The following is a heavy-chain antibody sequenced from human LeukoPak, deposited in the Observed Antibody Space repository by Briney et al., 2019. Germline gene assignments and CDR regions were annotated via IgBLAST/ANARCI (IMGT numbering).Heavy chain of an antibody. CDR1: GFMFSSNW. J-gene: IGHJ5*02. V-gene: IGHV3-23*01. Sequence: PGGSLRLSCAASGFMFSSNWMSWVRLAPGKGLEWVSAISGSGGSTYYADSVKGRFTISRDNSKNTLYLQMNSLRAEDTAVYYCAKDGRVPYYYDSSGYYRWGQGTLVTVSS. CDR2: ISGSGGST. CDR3: AKDGRVPYYYDSSGYYR. D-gene: IGHD3-22*01.